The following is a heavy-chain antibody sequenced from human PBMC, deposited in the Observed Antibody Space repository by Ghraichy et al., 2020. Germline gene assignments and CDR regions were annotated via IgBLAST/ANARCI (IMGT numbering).Heavy chain of an antibody. Sequence: GWSLRLSCAASGFTFSSYWMTWVRQAPGKGLEWVANIKQDGSQKNYVDSVKGRFTISRDNAKNSLYLQMNSLRAEDTAVYYCARGYCSSTSCQRGYWGQGTLVTVSS. V-gene: IGHV3-7*03. CDR3: ARGYCSSTSCQRGY. CDR2: IKQDGSQK. J-gene: IGHJ4*02. D-gene: IGHD2-2*01. CDR1: GFTFSSYW.